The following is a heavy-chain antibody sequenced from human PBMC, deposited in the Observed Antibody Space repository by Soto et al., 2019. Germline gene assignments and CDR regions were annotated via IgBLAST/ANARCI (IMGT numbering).Heavy chain of an antibody. Sequence: GGRTYYADSVRGRFTISRDNFANALYLEMNSLRAEDTAIYYCAKEYYYDPSGPYSDLYFDPWGQGTLVTVSS. D-gene: IGHD3-22*01. CDR3: AKEYYYDPSGPYSDLYFDP. CDR2: GGRT. J-gene: IGHJ4*02. V-gene: IGHV3-23*01.